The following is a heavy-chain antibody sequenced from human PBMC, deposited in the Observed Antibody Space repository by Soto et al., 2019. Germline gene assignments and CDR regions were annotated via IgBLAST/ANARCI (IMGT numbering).Heavy chain of an antibody. J-gene: IGHJ5*02. Sequence: ELQLLESGGGLVQPGGSLRLSCAASGFTFTTYAMSWVRQAPGRGLEWVSAITGSGGGTYYADSVKGRFTISRDNSMNTLHLQMNSLSAEDTAVYYRARAGGYCGGGSCYPNWFDPWGQGTLVTVSS. CDR1: GFTFTTYA. CDR3: ARAGGYCGGGSCYPNWFDP. D-gene: IGHD2-15*01. CDR2: ITGSGGGT. V-gene: IGHV3-23*01.